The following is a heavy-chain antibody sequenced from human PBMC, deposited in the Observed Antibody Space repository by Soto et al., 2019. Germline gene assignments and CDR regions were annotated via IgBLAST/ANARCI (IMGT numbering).Heavy chain of an antibody. V-gene: IGHV3-33*01. Sequence: PGGSLRLSCAASGFTFSSYGMHWVRQAPGKGLEWVAVIWYDGSNKYYADSVKGRFTISRDNSKNTLYLQMNSLRAEDTAVYYCARDGVSVLRYFDWLYYRNYYGMDVWGQGTTVTVSS. CDR1: GFTFSSYG. CDR2: IWYDGSNK. CDR3: ARDGVSVLRYFDWLYYRNYYGMDV. D-gene: IGHD3-9*01. J-gene: IGHJ6*02.